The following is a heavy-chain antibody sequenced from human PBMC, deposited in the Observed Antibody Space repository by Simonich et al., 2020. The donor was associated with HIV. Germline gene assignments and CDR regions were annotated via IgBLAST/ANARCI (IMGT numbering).Heavy chain of an antibody. D-gene: IGHD3-10*01. Sequence: QVQLQQWGAGLLKPSETLSLTCAVYGGSFSGYYWSWIRQPPGKGLEWIGEINHSGSNNYNPSLKSRVTISVDTSKNQFSLKLSSVTAADTAVYYCARVQYYGSGSPFFDYWGQGTLVTVSS. CDR3: ARVQYYGSGSPFFDY. V-gene: IGHV4-34*01. CDR1: GGSFSGYY. CDR2: INHSGSN. J-gene: IGHJ4*02.